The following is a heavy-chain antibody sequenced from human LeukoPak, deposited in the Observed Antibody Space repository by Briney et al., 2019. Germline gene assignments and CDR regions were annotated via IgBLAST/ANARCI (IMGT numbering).Heavy chain of an antibody. CDR2: IYHSGST. Sequence: SETLSLTCTVSGYSISSGYYWGWIRQPPGKGLEWIGSIYHSGSTYYNPSLKSRVTISVDTSKNQFSLKLSSVTAADTAVYYCAWDGTNGAWSFDYWGQGTLVTVSS. CDR3: AWDGTNGAWSFDY. J-gene: IGHJ4*02. D-gene: IGHD2-8*01. V-gene: IGHV4-38-2*02. CDR1: GYSISSGYY.